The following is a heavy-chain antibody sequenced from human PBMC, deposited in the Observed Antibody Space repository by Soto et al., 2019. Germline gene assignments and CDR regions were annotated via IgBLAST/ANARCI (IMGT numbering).Heavy chain of an antibody. CDR1: GASVTSGDFY. V-gene: IGHV4-30-4*01. Sequence: QVQLQEPGPRLVSPSETLSLTCTVSGASVTSGDFYWSWIRQPPGKGLEWIGYIYYNETAYYTPSLKRRTAISVDTSKTHFTLTLATVTAADTTIYYCGALLAGGWGQGSRVTVSS. CDR3: GALLAGG. D-gene: IGHD3-10*01. J-gene: IGHJ4*02. CDR2: IYYNETA.